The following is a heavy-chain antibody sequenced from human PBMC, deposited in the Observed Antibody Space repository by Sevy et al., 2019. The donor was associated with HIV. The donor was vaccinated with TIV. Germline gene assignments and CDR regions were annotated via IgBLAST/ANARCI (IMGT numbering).Heavy chain of an antibody. CDR1: GGSISSYY. V-gene: IGHV4-4*07. CDR2: IYTSGST. D-gene: IGHD2-2*01. Sequence: SETLSLTCTVSGGSISSYYWSWIRQPAGKGLEWIGRIYTSGSTNYNPSLKSRVTMSVDRSKNQFSLKLSSVTAADTAVYYCAREAGYCSSTSCPLTRDFYYYYYMDVWGKGTTVTVSS. CDR3: AREAGYCSSTSCPLTRDFYYYYYMDV. J-gene: IGHJ6*03.